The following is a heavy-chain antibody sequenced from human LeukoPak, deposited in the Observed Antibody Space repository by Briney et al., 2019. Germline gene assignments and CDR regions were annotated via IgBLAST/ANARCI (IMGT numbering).Heavy chain of an antibody. CDR3: AKDTVKVTTIRRVPHYMDV. Sequence: GGSLRLSCAASGFTFSSYSMNWVRQAPGKGLEWVSSISSSSSYIYYADSVKGRFTISRDNSKNTLYLQMNSLRAEDTAVYYCAKDTVKVTTIRRVPHYMDVWGKGTTVTISS. J-gene: IGHJ6*03. CDR1: GFTFSSYS. D-gene: IGHD5-12*01. V-gene: IGHV3-21*01. CDR2: ISSSSSYI.